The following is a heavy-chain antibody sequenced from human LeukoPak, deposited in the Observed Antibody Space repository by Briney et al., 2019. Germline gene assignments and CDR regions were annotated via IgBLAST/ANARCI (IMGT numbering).Heavy chain of an antibody. CDR1: GNSISSGSYY. V-gene: IGHV4-39*01. D-gene: IGHD3-10*01. J-gene: IGHJ6*02. CDR3: ARVGITMVRGVMGYYYYGMDV. Sequence: SETLSLTCTASGNSISSGSYYWGWIRQPPWKGVDWIGSIYYSGSTYYNPSLKSRVTISVDTSKNQFSLKLSSVTAADTAVYYCARVGITMVRGVMGYYYYGMDVWGQGTTVTVSS. CDR2: IYYSGST.